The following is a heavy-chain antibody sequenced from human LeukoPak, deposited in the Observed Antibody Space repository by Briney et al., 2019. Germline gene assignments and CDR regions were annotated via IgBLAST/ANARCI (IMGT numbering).Heavy chain of an antibody. CDR2: TYYSGST. CDR1: GGSISSYY. D-gene: IGHD3-10*01. J-gene: IGHJ5*02. CDR3: ARDMGRGLLWFGEFINWFDP. V-gene: IGHV4-59*01. Sequence: SETLSLTCTVSGGSISSYYWSWIRQPPGKGLEWIGYTYYSGSTNYNPSLKSRVTISVDTSKNQFSLKLSSVTAADTAVYYCARDMGRGLLWFGEFINWFDPWGQGTLVTVSS.